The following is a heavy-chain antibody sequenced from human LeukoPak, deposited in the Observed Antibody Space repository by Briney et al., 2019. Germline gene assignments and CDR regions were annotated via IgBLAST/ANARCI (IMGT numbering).Heavy chain of an antibody. J-gene: IGHJ3*02. Sequence: GGSLRLSCAVSGFHFATYWMTWVRQAPGKGLEWVANIKQDGSDKNYVDSVKGRFTISRDNAKKLLYLQMNSLRAEDTAVYYCARDLPDVLTGYSDLAFDIWGQGTMVTVSS. V-gene: IGHV3-7*03. CDR3: ARDLPDVLTGYSDLAFDI. CDR2: IKQDGSDK. CDR1: GFHFATYW. D-gene: IGHD3-9*01.